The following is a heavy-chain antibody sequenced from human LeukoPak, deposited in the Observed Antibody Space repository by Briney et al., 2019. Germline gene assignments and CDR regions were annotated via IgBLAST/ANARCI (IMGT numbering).Heavy chain of an antibody. D-gene: IGHD2-2*01. Sequence: TTSETLSLTCTVSGGSISSGGYYWSWIRQPPGKGLEWIGYIYHSGSTYYHPSLKSRVTISVDRSKNQFSLKLSSVTAADTAVYYCASKVVPAALFDYWGQGTLVTVSS. CDR3: ASKVVPAALFDY. V-gene: IGHV4-30-2*01. J-gene: IGHJ4*02. CDR1: GGSISSGGYY. CDR2: IYHSGST.